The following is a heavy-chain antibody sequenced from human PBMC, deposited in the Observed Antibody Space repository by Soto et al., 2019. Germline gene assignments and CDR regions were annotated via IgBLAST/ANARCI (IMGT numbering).Heavy chain of an antibody. CDR2: ISGRGGST. CDR1: GFTLSSDA. D-gene: IGHD2-8*01. CDR3: AVDIVLMVYAIGYGMDV. V-gene: IGHV3-23*01. Sequence: GGSLRLSCAASGFTLSSDAMRWVSQDPGRGREWVSAISGRGGSTYYADSVKGRFTISRDNSKNTLYLQMNSLRAEDTAVYYCAVDIVLMVYAIGYGMDVWGQGTTVTVSS. J-gene: IGHJ6*02.